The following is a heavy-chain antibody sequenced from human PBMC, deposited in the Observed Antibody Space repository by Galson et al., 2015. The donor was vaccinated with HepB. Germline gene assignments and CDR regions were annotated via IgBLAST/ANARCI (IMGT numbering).Heavy chain of an antibody. CDR3: ARSNVEDAFDI. D-gene: IGHD3-16*01. Sequence: SLRLSCAVSGFTFDDYAMHWVRQAPGKGLELVSSISSSSSYIYYADSVKGRFTISRDNAKNSLYLQMNSLRAEDTAVYYCARSNVEDAFDIWGQGTMVTVSS. V-gene: IGHV3-21*01. J-gene: IGHJ3*02. CDR1: GFTFDDYA. CDR2: ISSSSSYI.